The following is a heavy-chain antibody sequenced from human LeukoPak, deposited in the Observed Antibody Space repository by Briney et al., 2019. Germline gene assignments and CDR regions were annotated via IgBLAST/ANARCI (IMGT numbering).Heavy chain of an antibody. CDR3: ARGRYGEIDY. J-gene: IGHJ4*02. Sequence: SETLSLTCTVSGGSISSYYWSWIRQHPGKGLQWIGYIYYSGSTFYNPSLKSRATISIDTSKNQFSLKVNSMTDADTAVYYCARGRYGEIDYWGQGTLVTVSS. V-gene: IGHV4-59*12. CDR2: IYYSGST. CDR1: GGSISSYY. D-gene: IGHD4-17*01.